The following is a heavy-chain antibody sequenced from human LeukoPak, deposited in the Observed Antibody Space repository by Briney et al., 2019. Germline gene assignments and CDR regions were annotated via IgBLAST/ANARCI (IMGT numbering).Heavy chain of an antibody. CDR1: GFTFSSYG. V-gene: IGHV3-30*03. CDR2: ISYDGSNK. Sequence: GGSLRLSCAASGFTFSSYGMHWVRQAPGKGLEWVAVISYDGSNKYYADSVKGRFTISRDNSKNTLYLQMNSLRAEDTAVYYCARTVAAAGTGAFDIWGQGTMVTVSS. J-gene: IGHJ3*02. D-gene: IGHD6-13*01. CDR3: ARTVAAAGTGAFDI.